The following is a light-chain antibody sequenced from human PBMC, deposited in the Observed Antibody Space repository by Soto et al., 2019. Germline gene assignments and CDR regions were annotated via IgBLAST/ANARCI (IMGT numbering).Light chain of an antibody. CDR3: QQDNTWYT. CDR1: QSVSSK. Sequence: EIVMTQSPATLSVSPGESATLSCRASQSVSSKLAWYQQKPGQAPRLLIYGASTRATGIPARFSGSGSGTEFTLTISGLQSEDFEVYYCQQDNTWYTCGQGTKLEIK. CDR2: GAS. J-gene: IGKJ2*01. V-gene: IGKV3-15*01.